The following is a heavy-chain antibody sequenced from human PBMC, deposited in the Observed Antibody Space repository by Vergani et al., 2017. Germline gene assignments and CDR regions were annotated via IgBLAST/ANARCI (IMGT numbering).Heavy chain of an antibody. CDR3: AKDQMAGTTEGGGGLDA. J-gene: IGHJ5*02. CDR1: GFTFDDYA. V-gene: IGHV3-9*01. CDR2: ISWNSGSI. D-gene: IGHD1-1*01. Sequence: EVQLVESGGGLVQPGRSLRLSCAASGFTFDDYAMHWVRQAPGKGLEWVSGISWNSGSIGYADSVKGRFTISRDNAKNSLYLQMNSLRAEDTALYYCAKDQMAGTTEGGGGLDAWGQGTLVTVSS.